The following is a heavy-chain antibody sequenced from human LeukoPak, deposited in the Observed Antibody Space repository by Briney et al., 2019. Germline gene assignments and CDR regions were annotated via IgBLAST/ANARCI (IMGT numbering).Heavy chain of an antibody. CDR1: GFTFSSYS. CDR3: AKGQVPAAPYYYYGMDV. D-gene: IGHD2-2*01. V-gene: IGHV3-23*01. CDR2: ISGSGGST. Sequence: PGGSLRLSCAASGFTFSSYSMSWVRQAPGKGLEWVSAISGSGGSTYYADSVKGRFTISRDNSKNTLYLQMNSLRAEDTAVYYCAKGQVPAAPYYYYGMDVWGQGTTVTVSS. J-gene: IGHJ6*02.